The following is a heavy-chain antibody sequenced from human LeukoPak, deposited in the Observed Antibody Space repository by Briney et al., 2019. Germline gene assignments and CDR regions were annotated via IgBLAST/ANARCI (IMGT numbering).Heavy chain of an antibody. D-gene: IGHD4-17*01. CDR1: GFTFSSYA. J-gene: IGHJ4*02. V-gene: IGHV3-23*01. Sequence: GGSLRLSCAASGFTFSSYAMSWVRQAPGKGLEWVSAISGSGGSTYYADSVKGRFTISRDNSKSTLYLQMNSLRAEDTAVYYCARDPTTVSNEAQYYFDYWGQGTLVTVSS. CDR3: ARDPTTVSNEAQYYFDY. CDR2: ISGSGGST.